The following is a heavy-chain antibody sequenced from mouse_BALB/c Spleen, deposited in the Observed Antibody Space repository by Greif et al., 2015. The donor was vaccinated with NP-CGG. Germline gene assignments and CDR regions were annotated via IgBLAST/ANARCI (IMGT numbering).Heavy chain of an antibody. D-gene: IGHD2-1*01. V-gene: IGHV1-4*02. Sequence: VQLQQSAAELARPGASVKMSCKASGYTFTSYTMHWVKQRPGQGLEWIGYINPSSGYTEYNQKFKDKTTLTADKSSSTAYMQLSSLTSEDSAVYYCARDLLRYFDVWGAGTTVTVSS. CDR2: INPSSGYT. CDR3: ARDLLRYFDV. CDR1: GYTFTSYT. J-gene: IGHJ1*01.